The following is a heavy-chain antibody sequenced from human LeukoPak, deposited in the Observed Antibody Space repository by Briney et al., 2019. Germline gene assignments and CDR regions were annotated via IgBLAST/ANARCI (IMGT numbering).Heavy chain of an antibody. Sequence: ASVKVSCKASGYTFIGYYMHCVRQSPGQGLEWMGWINPNSGGTNYAQKFQGSVAMTRDTSISTAYMELSRLRSDDTAVYYCARGSDDILTGSITQRGAFDIWGQGTMVTVSS. CDR2: INPNSGGT. CDR3: ARGSDDILTGSITQRGAFDI. D-gene: IGHD3-9*01. CDR1: GYTFIGYY. V-gene: IGHV1-2*02. J-gene: IGHJ3*02.